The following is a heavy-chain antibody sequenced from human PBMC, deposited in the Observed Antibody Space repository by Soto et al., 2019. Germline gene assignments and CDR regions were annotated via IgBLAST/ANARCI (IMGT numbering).Heavy chain of an antibody. J-gene: IGHJ3*02. D-gene: IGHD5-12*01. Sequence: QVQLVESGGGVVQPGRSLRLSCAASGFTFSSYGMHWVRQAPGKGLEWVAVIWYDGSNKYYADSVKGRFTISRDNSKNTLYRQVNSLRAEDTAVYYCARDGYNWRDLDAFDMWGQGTMVTVSS. V-gene: IGHV3-33*01. CDR2: IWYDGSNK. CDR1: GFTFSSYG. CDR3: ARDGYNWRDLDAFDM.